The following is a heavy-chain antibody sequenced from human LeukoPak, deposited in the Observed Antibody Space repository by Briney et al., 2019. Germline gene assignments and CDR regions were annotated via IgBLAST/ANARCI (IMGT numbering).Heavy chain of an antibody. J-gene: IGHJ4*02. Sequence: GGSLRLSCAASGFTFSSYAMHWVRQAPGKGLEWVAVISYDGSNKYYADSVKGRFTISRDNSKNTLYLQMNSLRAEDTAVYYCARDEGDSGYDDWGQGTLVTVSS. CDR1: GFTFSSYA. CDR2: ISYDGSNK. V-gene: IGHV3-30-3*01. CDR3: ARDEGDSGYDD. D-gene: IGHD5-12*01.